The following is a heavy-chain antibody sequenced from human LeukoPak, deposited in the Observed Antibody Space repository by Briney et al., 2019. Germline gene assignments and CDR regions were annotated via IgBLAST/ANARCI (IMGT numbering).Heavy chain of an antibody. CDR3: ASRKLGNDY. CDR1: SDSISSTYW. CDR2: IYHSGST. J-gene: IGHJ4*02. Sequence: SGTLSLTCAVSSDSISSTYWWTWVRQPPGKGLEWIGEIYHSGSTNYNPSLKSRLTISVDKSKNQFSLKVTSVTAADTAVYYCASRKLGNDYWGQGTLVTVSS. D-gene: IGHD7-27*01. V-gene: IGHV4-4*02.